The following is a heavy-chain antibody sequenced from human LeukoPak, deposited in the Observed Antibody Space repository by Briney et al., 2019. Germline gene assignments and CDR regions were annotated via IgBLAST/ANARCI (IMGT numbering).Heavy chain of an antibody. CDR2: IYYSGST. CDR3: ARGPAYCGGDCYSMDY. Sequence: PSETLSLTCTVSGGSISSYYWSWIRQPPGKGLEWIGYIYYSGSTNYNPSLKSRVTISVDTSKNQFSLKLSSVTAADTAVYYCARGPAYCGGDCYSMDYWGQGTLVTVSS. J-gene: IGHJ4*02. D-gene: IGHD2-21*02. CDR1: GGSISSYY. V-gene: IGHV4-59*01.